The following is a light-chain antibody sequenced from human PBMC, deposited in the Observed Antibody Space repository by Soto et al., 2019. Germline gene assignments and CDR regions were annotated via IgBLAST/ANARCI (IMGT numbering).Light chain of an antibody. Sequence: QLVLTRSPSASASLGASVKLTCTLSSGHSSYAIAWHQQQPEKGPRYLMKLNSDGSHSKGDGIPDRFSGSSSGAERYLTISSLQSEDEADYYCHTWGTGIQVFGGGTKLTVL. J-gene: IGLJ3*02. CDR3: HTWGTGIQV. V-gene: IGLV4-69*01. CDR2: LNSDGSH. CDR1: SGHSSYA.